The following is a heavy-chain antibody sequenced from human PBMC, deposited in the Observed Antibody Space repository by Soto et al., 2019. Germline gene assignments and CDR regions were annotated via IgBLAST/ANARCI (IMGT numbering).Heavy chain of an antibody. Sequence: QVQLQESGPGLVKPPQTLSLTCTVSGGSISSGDYYWSWIRQHPGKGLEWIGYIYYSGSTYYNPSLKSRVTISVDTSKNQFSLKLSSVTAADTAVYYCATYGSGSYKPTTFDYWGQGTLVTVSS. CDR1: GGSISSGDYY. CDR3: ATYGSGSYKPTTFDY. D-gene: IGHD3-10*01. CDR2: IYYSGST. J-gene: IGHJ4*02. V-gene: IGHV4-31*03.